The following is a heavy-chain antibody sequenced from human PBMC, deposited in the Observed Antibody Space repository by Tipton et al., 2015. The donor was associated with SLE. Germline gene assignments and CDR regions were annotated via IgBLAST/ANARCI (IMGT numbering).Heavy chain of an antibody. CDR3: AKDWGTGDVYYFQH. CDR2: IYHSGTA. D-gene: IGHD2-8*02. Sequence: LRLSCTVSGASITSGHYSWSWIRQPPGQGLEFLGYIYHSGTAYYNPSLASRVTISVDRSKDTLYLQMNSLRVEDTAVYYCAKDWGTGDVYYFQHWGQGTLVTVSS. V-gene: IGHV4-30-2*02. CDR1: GASITSGHYS. J-gene: IGHJ1*01.